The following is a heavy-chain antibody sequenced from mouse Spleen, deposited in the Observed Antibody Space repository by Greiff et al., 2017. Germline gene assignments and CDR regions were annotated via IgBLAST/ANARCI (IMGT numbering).Heavy chain of an antibody. CDR1: GYTFSSYW. CDR2: ILPGSGST. Sequence: QVQLKESGAELMKPGASVKISCKATGYTFSSYWIEWVKQRPGHGLEWIGEILPGSGSTNYNEKFKGKATFTADTSSNTAYMQLSSLTSEDSAVYYCARYPHYYGYCWFAYWGQGTLVTVSA. CDR3: ARYPHYYGYCWFAY. D-gene: IGHD1-2*01. J-gene: IGHJ3*01. V-gene: IGHV1-9*01.